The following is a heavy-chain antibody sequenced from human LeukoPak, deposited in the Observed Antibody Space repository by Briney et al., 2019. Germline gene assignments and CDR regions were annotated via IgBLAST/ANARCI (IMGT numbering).Heavy chain of an antibody. V-gene: IGHV4-39*01. D-gene: IGHD2-15*01. CDR1: GGSISSSSYY. CDR2: IYYSGST. J-gene: IGHJ4*02. CDR3: ARLAGADY. Sequence: PSETLSLTCTVSGGSISSSSYYWGWIRQPPGKGLEWIGSIYYSGSTYYNPSLKIRVTISVDTSKNQFSLKLSSVTAADTAVYYCARLAGADYWGQGTLVTVSS.